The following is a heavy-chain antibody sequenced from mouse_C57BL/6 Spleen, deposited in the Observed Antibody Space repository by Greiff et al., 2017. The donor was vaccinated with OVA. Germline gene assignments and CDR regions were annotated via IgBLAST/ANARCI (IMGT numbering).Heavy chain of an antibody. CDR2: IDPSDSAT. Sequence: VQLQQPGAELVRPGSSVKLSCKASGYTFTSYWMPWVKQRLIQGLEWIGNIDPSDSATHSNQKFKDKATLTVDKSSSTAYLQLSSLTSEDAAVYYCAREPFTTVVARYFDVWGTGTTGTVSS. V-gene: IGHV1-52*01. J-gene: IGHJ1*03. D-gene: IGHD1-1*01. CDR3: AREPFTTVVARYFDV. CDR1: GYTFTSYW.